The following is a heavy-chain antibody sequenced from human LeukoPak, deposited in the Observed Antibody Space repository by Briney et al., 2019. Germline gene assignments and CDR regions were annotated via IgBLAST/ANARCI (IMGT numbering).Heavy chain of an antibody. V-gene: IGHV4-31*03. CDR1: GGSISSGGYY. J-gene: IGHJ5*02. CDR2: IYYSGST. CDR3: ARGAHGITIFGVVIPNWFDP. D-gene: IGHD3-3*01. Sequence: SSETLSLTCTVSGGSISSGGYYWSWIRQHPGKGLEWIGYIYYSGSTYYNPSLKSRVTISVDTSKNQFSLKLSSVTAADTAVYYCARGAHGITIFGVVIPNWFDPWGQGTLVTVSS.